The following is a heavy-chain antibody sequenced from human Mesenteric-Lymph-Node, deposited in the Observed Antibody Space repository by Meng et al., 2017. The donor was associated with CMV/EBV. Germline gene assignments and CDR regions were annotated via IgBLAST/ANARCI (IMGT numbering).Heavy chain of an antibody. CDR1: GGSFSGYY. CDR3: ARGSSYDILTGYFDY. J-gene: IGHJ4*02. D-gene: IGHD3-9*01. CDR2: INHSGST. V-gene: IGHV4-34*01. Sequence: PQWGAGLLKSSETLSVTCAVYGGSFSGYYWNWIRQSPEKGLEWIGEINHSGSTTYNPSFTSRIIISVDTSTNQISLNMSSVTAADTAVYYCARGSSYDILTGYFDYWGQGALVTVSS.